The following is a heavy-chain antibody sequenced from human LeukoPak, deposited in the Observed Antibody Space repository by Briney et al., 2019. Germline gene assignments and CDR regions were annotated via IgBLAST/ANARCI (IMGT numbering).Heavy chain of an antibody. D-gene: IGHD5-12*01. Sequence: SETLSLTCTVSGGSISRYYWSWIRQPPGKGLEWIGEINHSGSTNYNPSLKSRVTISVDTSKNQFSLKLTSVTAADTAVYYCARSYVDIVATPPGYWGRGTLVTVSS. CDR3: ARSYVDIVATPPGY. J-gene: IGHJ4*02. V-gene: IGHV4-34*01. CDR2: INHSGST. CDR1: GGSISRYY.